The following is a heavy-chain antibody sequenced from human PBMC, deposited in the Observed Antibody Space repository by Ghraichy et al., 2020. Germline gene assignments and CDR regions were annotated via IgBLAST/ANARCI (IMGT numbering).Heavy chain of an antibody. CDR2: ISGSGGST. V-gene: IGHV3-23*01. Sequence: GESLNISCAASGFTFSSYAMSWVRQAPGKGLEWVSAISGSGGSTYYADSVKGRFTISRDNSKNTLYLQMNSLRAEDTAVYYCAKIRRSSGWENWYFDLWGRGTLVTVSS. D-gene: IGHD6-19*01. J-gene: IGHJ2*01. CDR1: GFTFSSYA. CDR3: AKIRRSSGWENWYFDL.